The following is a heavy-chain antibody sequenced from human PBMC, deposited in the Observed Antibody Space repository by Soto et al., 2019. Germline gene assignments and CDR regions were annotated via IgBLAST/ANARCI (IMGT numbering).Heavy chain of an antibody. CDR3: AKDYGSGYLKVGVDH. D-gene: IGHD3-22*01. CDR1: GFTFSSYA. J-gene: IGHJ4*02. Sequence: LRLSCAASGFTFSSYAMHCVRQARGKGLEWVAVISYDGSNKYYADSVKGRFTISRDNSKNTLYLQMNSLRAEDAAVYYCAKDYGSGYLKVGVDHWGQGTLVTVSS. V-gene: IGHV3-30-3*01. CDR2: ISYDGSNK.